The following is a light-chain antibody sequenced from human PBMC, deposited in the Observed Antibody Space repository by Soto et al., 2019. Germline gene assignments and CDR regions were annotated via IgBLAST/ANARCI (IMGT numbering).Light chain of an antibody. CDR2: GAS. CDR1: QSVSSN. J-gene: IGKJ3*01. CDR3: QQYNNWPLFT. Sequence: EIVMTQSPATLSASPGERATLSCRASQSVSSNLAWYQQKPDQAPRLLIYGASTRATGIPARFSGSGSGTEFTLTISSLQSEDFAVYYCQQYNNWPLFTFGPGTKVDIK. V-gene: IGKV3-15*01.